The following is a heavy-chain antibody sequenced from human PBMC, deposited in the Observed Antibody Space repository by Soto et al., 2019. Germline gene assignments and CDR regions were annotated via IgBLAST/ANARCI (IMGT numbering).Heavy chain of an antibody. D-gene: IGHD3-10*01. CDR1: GYTFTRYG. CDR3: ARGGVLLWFGEPLDY. CDR2: ISGYSGNT. J-gene: IGHJ4*02. Sequence: QVQLVQSGAEVKKPGASVKVSCKASGYTFTRYGFTWVRQAPGQGLEWMGWISGYSGNTNYAQNLRGRVTMTTDTATSPAYLAPRSLRSDDTAVYYCARGGVLLWFGEPLDYWGQGTLVTVSP. V-gene: IGHV1-18*01.